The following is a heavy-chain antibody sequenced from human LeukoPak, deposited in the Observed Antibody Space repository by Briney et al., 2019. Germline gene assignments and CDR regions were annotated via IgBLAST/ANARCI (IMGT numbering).Heavy chain of an antibody. CDR2: IYYSGST. CDR3: ARGVMYYHDSSGQHRFDP. Sequence: PSQTLSLTCTVSGGSISSGGYYWSWIRQHPGKGLEWIGYIYYSGSTYYNPSLKSRVTISVDTSKNQFPLKLSSVTAADTAVYYCARGVMYYHDSSGQHRFDPWGQGTLVTVSS. CDR1: GGSISSGGYY. J-gene: IGHJ5*02. D-gene: IGHD3-22*01. V-gene: IGHV4-31*03.